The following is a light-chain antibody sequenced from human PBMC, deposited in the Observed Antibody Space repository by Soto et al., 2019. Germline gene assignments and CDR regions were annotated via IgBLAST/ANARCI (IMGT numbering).Light chain of an antibody. CDR2: GAS. J-gene: IGKJ4*01. V-gene: IGKV3-20*01. CDR3: QHYDTSLI. Sequence: IVITQSPATLSVSPGERATLSGRASQSVSNSYLAWYQQKPGQAPRLLIYGASSRATGIPDRFSGSGSGTDFTLTISRLEPGDFAVYYCQHYDTSLIFGGGTKVDIK. CDR1: QSVSNSY.